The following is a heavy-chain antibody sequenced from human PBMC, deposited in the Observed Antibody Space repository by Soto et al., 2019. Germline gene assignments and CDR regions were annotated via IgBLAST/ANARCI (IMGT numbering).Heavy chain of an antibody. J-gene: IGHJ3*02. CDR3: LADSAGCGAADS. CDR2: ISWNSGRI. Sequence: PGGSLRLSCAASGFTFDDHAMNWVRQAPGKGLEWVSAISWNSGRICYADSVKGRFTISRDNAKNSLYLQTNSLRAEDTAVYYCLADSAGCGAADSWGQGTLVTVSS. V-gene: IGHV3-9*01. D-gene: IGHD2-15*01. CDR1: GFTFDDHA.